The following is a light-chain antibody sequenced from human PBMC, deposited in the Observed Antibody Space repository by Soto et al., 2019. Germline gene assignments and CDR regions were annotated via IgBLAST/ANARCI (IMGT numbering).Light chain of an antibody. CDR2: AAS. V-gene: IGKV1-39*01. CDR1: QTISIF. J-gene: IGKJ1*01. Sequence: DILMTQSPSSLSASVGDRVTITCRASQTISIFLNWYQQKPGKAPELLIYAASRLQSVVPSRFSGSGSGTDFTLTISSLQPEDFATYYCHQTYSIPETVGQGTKVEIK. CDR3: HQTYSIPET.